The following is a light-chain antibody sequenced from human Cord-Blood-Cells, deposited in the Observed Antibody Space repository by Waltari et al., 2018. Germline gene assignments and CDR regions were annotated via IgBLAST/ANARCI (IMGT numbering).Light chain of an antibody. CDR2: EGS. CDR1: SSDAGSYNL. V-gene: IGLV2-23*01. CDR3: CSYAGSSTLV. J-gene: IGLJ3*02. Sequence: QSALTQPASVSGSPGQSITIPCTGTSSDAGSYNLVSWYQQHTGKAPNLMIYEGSKRPSGVSNRFSGSKSGNTASLTISGLQAEDEADYYCCSYAGSSTLVFGGGTKLTGL.